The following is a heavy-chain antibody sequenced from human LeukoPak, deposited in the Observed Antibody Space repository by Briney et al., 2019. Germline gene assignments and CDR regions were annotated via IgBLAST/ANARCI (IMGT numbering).Heavy chain of an antibody. D-gene: IGHD5-24*01. Sequence: GGSLTLSCAASGFTFSSYAMSWVRQAPGKGLEWVSAISGSGGSTYYADSVKGRFTISRDNSKNTLYLQMNSLRAEDTAIYYCAKAKKDGSTSYFGYWGQGTLVTVSS. V-gene: IGHV3-23*01. CDR3: AKAKKDGSTSYFGY. CDR2: ISGSGGST. CDR1: GFTFSSYA. J-gene: IGHJ4*02.